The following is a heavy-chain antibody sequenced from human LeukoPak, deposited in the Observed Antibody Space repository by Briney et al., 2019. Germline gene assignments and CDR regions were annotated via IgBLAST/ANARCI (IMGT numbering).Heavy chain of an antibody. CDR2: IYYSGST. J-gene: IGHJ5*02. CDR3: ARHPTYYSMVRFDP. CDR1: GGSISSSSYY. Sequence: SETQSLTCTVSGGSISSSSYYWGWLRQPPGKGLEWIGSIYYSGSTYYNPSLKSRVTISVDTSKNQFSLKLSSVTAADTAVYYCARHPTYYSMVRFDPWGQGTLVTVSS. V-gene: IGHV4-39*01. D-gene: IGHD3-10*01.